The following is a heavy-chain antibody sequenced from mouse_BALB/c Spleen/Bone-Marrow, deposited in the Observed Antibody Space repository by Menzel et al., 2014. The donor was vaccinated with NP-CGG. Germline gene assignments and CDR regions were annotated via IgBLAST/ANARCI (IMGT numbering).Heavy chain of an antibody. CDR2: ISYSGST. Sequence: EVKLMDSGPSLVKPSQTLSLTCSVTGDSITSGYWNWIRKFPGNKLEYMGYISYSGSTYYNPSLKSRISITRDTSKNQYYLQLNSVTTEDTATYYCASLLRIYYAMDYWGQGTSVTVSS. CDR3: ASLLRIYYAMDY. J-gene: IGHJ4*01. D-gene: IGHD1-1*01. CDR1: GDSITSGY. V-gene: IGHV3-8*02.